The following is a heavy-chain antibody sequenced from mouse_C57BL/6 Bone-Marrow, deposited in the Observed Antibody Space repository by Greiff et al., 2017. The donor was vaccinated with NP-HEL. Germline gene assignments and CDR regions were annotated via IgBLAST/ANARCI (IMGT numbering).Heavy chain of an antibody. CDR1: GYTFTSYW. CDR3: AKALLRIAD. V-gene: IGHV1-72*01. J-gene: IGHJ3*01. CDR2: IDPNSGGI. Sequence: QVQLQQPGAELVKPGASVKLSCKASGYTFTSYWMHWVRQRPGRGLEWIGRIDPNSGGIKFHEKFKSKVTLTVDKPSSTAYMQLSSLTCESTAVYNYAKALLRIADWGQGTLVTVSA. D-gene: IGHD1-1*01.